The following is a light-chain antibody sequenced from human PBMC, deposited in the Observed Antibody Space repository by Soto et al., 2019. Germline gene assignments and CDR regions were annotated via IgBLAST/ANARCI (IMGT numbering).Light chain of an antibody. CDR2: DAS. CDR1: QSVSSY. V-gene: IGKV3-11*01. J-gene: IGKJ5*01. Sequence: EILLTHSPGTLSLSPWEIATLSCRASQSVSSYLAWYQQIPGQAPRLLIYDASTRATGIPARLSGSGSGTDFTLTISSLEPEDFAVYYCQQRSNRPPGITFGQVTRLEIK. CDR3: QQRSNRPPGIT.